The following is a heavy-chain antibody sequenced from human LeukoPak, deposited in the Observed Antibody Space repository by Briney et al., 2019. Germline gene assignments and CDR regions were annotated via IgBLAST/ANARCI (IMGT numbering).Heavy chain of an antibody. D-gene: IGHD1-26*01. J-gene: IGHJ4*02. V-gene: IGHV4-38-2*02. CDR2: IYHSGTT. Sequence: SETLSLTCTVSDFSFSNDYYWTWLRQPPGKGLEWIGGIYHSGTTYYNPSLRGRVSISLDTSKTQFSLKLSSVTAADTAVYYCARGKAYSGSYYGIFDYWGQGTLVTVSS. CDR3: ARGKAYSGSYYGIFDY. CDR1: DFSFSNDYY.